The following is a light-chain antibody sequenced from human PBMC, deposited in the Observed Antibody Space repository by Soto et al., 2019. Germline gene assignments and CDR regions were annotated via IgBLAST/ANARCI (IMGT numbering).Light chain of an antibody. V-gene: IGKV1-5*01. J-gene: IGKJ2*03. CDR3: QQYNDWSSR. Sequence: DIQMTQSPSTLTAXXXXXXXXTCRASQSXTNFLAWYQQKPGKAPKLLIYDASTLEDGVPSRFSGSGSGTQFALTISSVQPDDYATYYCQQYNDWSSRFGQGTKLEIK. CDR1: QSXTNF. CDR2: DAS.